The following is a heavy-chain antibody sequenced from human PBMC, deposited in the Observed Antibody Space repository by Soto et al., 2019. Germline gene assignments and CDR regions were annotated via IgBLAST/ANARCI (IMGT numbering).Heavy chain of an antibody. V-gene: IGHV1-8*01. CDR1: GDTVTSYD. D-gene: IGHD3-22*01. Sequence: GPAVKVSCKASGDTVTSYDIHWVLQATVQGLEMIGWMNPNSGNTGYAQKFQGRVTMTRNTSINTAYMELRSLRSEHTAFYYCERKADRDSSGYYFSYAFAIRGQGTMVT. CDR3: ERKADRDSSGYYFSYAFAI. J-gene: IGHJ3*02. CDR2: MNPNSGNT.